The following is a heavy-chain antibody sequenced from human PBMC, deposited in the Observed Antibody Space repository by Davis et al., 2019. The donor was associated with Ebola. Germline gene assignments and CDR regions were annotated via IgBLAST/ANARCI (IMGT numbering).Heavy chain of an antibody. J-gene: IGHJ5*02. Sequence: PSETLSLTCAVSGYSISNGYYWSWIRQPPGKGLEWIGHIYYSGSTDYNPSLKKRVTISVDTSKNQFSLKLSSVTAADTAVYYCACSSGNWFDPWGQGTLVTVST. CDR2: IYYSGST. V-gene: IGHV4-38-2*01. D-gene: IGHD3-10*01. CDR1: GYSISNGYY. CDR3: ACSSGNWFDP.